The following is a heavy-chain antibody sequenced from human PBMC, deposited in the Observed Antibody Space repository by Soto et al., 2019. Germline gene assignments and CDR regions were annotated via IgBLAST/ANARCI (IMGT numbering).Heavy chain of an antibody. V-gene: IGHV3-33*01. D-gene: IGHD1-1*01. Sequence: QVQLVESGGGVVQPGTSLRLSCTVSGSTFSAYAMHWVRQAPGKGLEWVAVIWYDGSNEDYADSVKGRFTISRANSKNTLFLQMNSLRVEDTAVYYCAREETGTFDCWGQGTLVTVSS. CDR2: IWYDGSNE. CDR1: GSTFSAYA. CDR3: AREETGTFDC. J-gene: IGHJ4*02.